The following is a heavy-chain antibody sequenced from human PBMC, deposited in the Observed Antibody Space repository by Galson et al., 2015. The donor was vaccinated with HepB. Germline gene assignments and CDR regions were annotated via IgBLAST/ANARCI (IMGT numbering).Heavy chain of an antibody. D-gene: IGHD3-10*01. CDR1: EFSMSDAW. J-gene: IGHJ4*02. V-gene: IGHV3-15*01. Sequence: SLRLSCAGSEFSMSDAWMSWVRQAPGRGLEWIGRIKRKSESGTTEYGAPLKGRVSISRDESQNTLYLLMNGLETEDTAIYHCATGGHYFGAWGQGTLVTVSS. CDR3: ATGGHYFGA. CDR2: IKRKSESGTT.